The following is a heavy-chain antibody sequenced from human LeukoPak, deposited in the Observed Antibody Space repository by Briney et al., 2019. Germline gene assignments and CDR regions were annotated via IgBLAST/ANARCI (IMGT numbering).Heavy chain of an antibody. CDR2: IKTKTDGGTT. CDR3: VSQYFDY. J-gene: IGHJ4*02. V-gene: IGHV3-15*01. Sequence: GGSLRLSCADSGFTFSNAWTNWVRQAPGKGLEWVARIKTKTDGGTTDYAVPVKGRFTISRDDSKNTVYLLMNSLKTEDTAVYYCVSQYFDYWGQGTLVTVSS. CDR1: GFTFSNAW.